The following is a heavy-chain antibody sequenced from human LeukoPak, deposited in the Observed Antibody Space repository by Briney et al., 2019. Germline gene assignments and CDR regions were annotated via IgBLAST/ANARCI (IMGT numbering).Heavy chain of an antibody. V-gene: IGHV4-34*01. D-gene: IGHD2-15*01. CDR2: INHSGST. J-gene: IGHJ6*02. Sequence: SETLSLTCAVYGGSFSGYSWSWIRQPPGKGLEWFGEINHSGSTNYNPSLKSRVTISVDTSKNQFSLKLSSVTAADTAVYYCARAGCSGGSCYFFLYYYYGMDVWGQGTTVTVSS. CDR3: ARAGCSGGSCYFFLYYYYGMDV. CDR1: GGSFSGYS.